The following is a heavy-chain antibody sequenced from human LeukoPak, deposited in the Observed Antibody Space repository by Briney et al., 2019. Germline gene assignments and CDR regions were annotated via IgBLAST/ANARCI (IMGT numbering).Heavy chain of an antibody. CDR1: GGSISSYY. J-gene: IGHJ4*02. V-gene: IGHV4-59*01. Sequence: PSESLSLTCTVSGGSISSYYWSWIRQPPGKGLEWIGYIYYSGSTNYNPSLKSRVTISVDTSKNQYSLSLSSVTAADTAVYYCASPGITTRRAGFGYWGQGTLVTVSS. D-gene: IGHD6-6*01. CDR3: ASPGITTRRAGFGY. CDR2: IYYSGST.